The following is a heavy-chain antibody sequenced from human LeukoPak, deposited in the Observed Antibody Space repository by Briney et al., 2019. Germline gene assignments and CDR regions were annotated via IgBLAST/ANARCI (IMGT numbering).Heavy chain of an antibody. CDR3: AKWGPYDILTGRIN. CDR1: GFTFGIYA. J-gene: IGHJ4*02. V-gene: IGHV3-23*01. Sequence: GGSLRLSCAVSGFTFGIYAMTWVRQAPGRGLEWVSTISGSGGTTHFADSVKGRFTISRDNAKNMLYLQVNSLRAEDTAVYYCAKWGPYDILTGRINWGQGTLVTVSS. CDR2: ISGSGGTT. D-gene: IGHD3-9*01.